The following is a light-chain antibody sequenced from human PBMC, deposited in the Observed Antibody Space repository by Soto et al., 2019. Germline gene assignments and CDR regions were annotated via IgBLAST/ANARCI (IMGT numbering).Light chain of an antibody. J-gene: IGKJ3*01. CDR2: GAS. Sequence: EVVLTQSPATLSLSPGESATLSCRASQSVDTYLAWYQQKPGQPPRLLIYGASNRATGIPARFSGSGSATDFSLSITAREPEDFAVYYCQQRSNRSPWTFGPGTKV. CDR3: QQRSNRSPWT. V-gene: IGKV3-11*01. CDR1: QSVDTY.